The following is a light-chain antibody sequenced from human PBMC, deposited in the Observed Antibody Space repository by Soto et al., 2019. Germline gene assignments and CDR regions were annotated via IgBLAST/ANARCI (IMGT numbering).Light chain of an antibody. Sequence: QSALTQPASVSGSPGQSITISCTGTSSDVGSYNLVSWYQQHPGRAPKLIIYETTKRPSGVSNRFSGSKSGNTASVTVSGLQAEDDADYYCCSYAGSAAVLFGGGTKLTVL. CDR2: ETT. CDR1: SSDVGSYNL. J-gene: IGLJ2*01. CDR3: CSYAGSAAVL. V-gene: IGLV2-23*01.